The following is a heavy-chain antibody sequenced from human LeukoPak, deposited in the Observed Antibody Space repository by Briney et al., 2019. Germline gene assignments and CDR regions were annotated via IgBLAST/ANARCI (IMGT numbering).Heavy chain of an antibody. CDR1: GFSFSSYG. D-gene: IGHD1-26*01. V-gene: IGHV3-30*02. Sequence: GGSLRLSCAASGFSFSSYGIHWVRQAPGKGLEWVTFIRFDGSIKFYADSVKGRFTISRDNSKKTLYLQMNSLRAEDTAVYYCAKHFYSGSYSEVNAFDIWGQGTMVTVSS. CDR2: IRFDGSIK. CDR3: AKHFYSGSYSEVNAFDI. J-gene: IGHJ3*02.